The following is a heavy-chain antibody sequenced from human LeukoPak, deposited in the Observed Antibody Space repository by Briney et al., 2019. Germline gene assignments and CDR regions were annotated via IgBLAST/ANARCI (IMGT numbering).Heavy chain of an antibody. V-gene: IGHV4-61*08. D-gene: IGHD3-10*01. J-gene: IGHJ4*02. CDR2: IYYTGNT. CDR1: GGSVSSWAEY. CDR3: ARGTNYYGSGDY. Sequence: AETLSLTCTVSGGSVSSWAEYWSWVRQPPGKGWEWIGHIYYTGNTHYVPYLKSRVNMSVDTPKNQFSLKLTSVTAADTAVYYCARGTNYYGSGDYWGQGTLVTVSS.